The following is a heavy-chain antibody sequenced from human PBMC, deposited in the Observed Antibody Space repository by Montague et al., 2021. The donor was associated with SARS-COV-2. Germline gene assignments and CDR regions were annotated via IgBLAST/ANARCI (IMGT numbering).Heavy chain of an antibody. J-gene: IGHJ6*02. CDR3: ARVRYYGSGTSLGMDV. V-gene: IGHV4-34*01. CDR2: IHHSGST. CDR1: GGSFRGYY. D-gene: IGHD3-10*01. Sequence: SETLSLTCSVYGGSFRGYYWSWLRQPPGKGLEWIGEIHHSGSTNYNPSLKSRVTISVDTAKNQFSLKLSSVTAADTAVYYCARVRYYGSGTSLGMDVWGQGTTVTVSS.